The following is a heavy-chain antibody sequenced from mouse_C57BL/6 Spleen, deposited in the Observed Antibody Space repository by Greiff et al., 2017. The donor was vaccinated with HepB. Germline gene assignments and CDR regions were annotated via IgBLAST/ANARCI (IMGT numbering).Heavy chain of an antibody. CDR1: GYTFTDYN. J-gene: IGHJ1*03. D-gene: IGHD1-1*01. CDR3: ARSLYYYGSSTFRYNDV. CDR2: INPNNGGT. V-gene: IGHV1-22*01. Sequence: VQLQQSGPELVKPGASVKMSCKASGYTFTDYNMHWVKQSHGKSLEWIGYINPNNGGTSYNQKFKGKAKLTVNKSSSTAYMELRSLTSEDSAVYYCARSLYYYGSSTFRYNDVWGKGTTVTVPT.